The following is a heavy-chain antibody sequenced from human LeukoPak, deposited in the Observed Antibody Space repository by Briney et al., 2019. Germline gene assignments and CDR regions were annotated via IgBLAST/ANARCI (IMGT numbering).Heavy chain of an antibody. CDR3: ARKKVEPDRYFDY. J-gene: IGHJ4*02. D-gene: IGHD1-14*01. V-gene: IGHV7-4-1*02. Sequence: ASVKVSCKASGYTFNSYSMNWVRQAPGQGLEWMGWINSYTGDPTYAQDFTGRFVFSLDTSVSTAYLQISSLKAEDTAVYYCARKKVEPDRYFDYWGQGTLVTVSS. CDR2: INSYTGDP. CDR1: GYTFNSYS.